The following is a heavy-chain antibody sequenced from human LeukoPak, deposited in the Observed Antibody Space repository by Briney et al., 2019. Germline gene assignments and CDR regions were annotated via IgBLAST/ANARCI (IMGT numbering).Heavy chain of an antibody. CDR2: IYYSGST. Sequence: SETLSLTCTVSGGSISSSSYSWGWIRQPPGKGLEWIGSIYYSGSTYYNPSLKSRVTISVDTSKNQFSLKLSSVTAADTAVYYCARVESDYWGQGTLVTVSS. D-gene: IGHD1-1*01. CDR3: ARVESDY. J-gene: IGHJ4*02. V-gene: IGHV4-39*01. CDR1: GGSISSSSYS.